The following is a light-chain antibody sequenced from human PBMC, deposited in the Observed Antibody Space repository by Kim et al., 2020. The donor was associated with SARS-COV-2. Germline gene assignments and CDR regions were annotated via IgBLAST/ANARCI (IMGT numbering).Light chain of an antibody. CDR1: QSVSGSY. Sequence: LSPGERATLSCRASQSVSGSYLVWYQQKPGQAPRLLIYGASSRATGIPDRFGGSGSGTDFTLTISRLEPEDFAVYYCQQYGSSPRTFGQGTKLEI. J-gene: IGKJ2*01. V-gene: IGKV3-20*01. CDR3: QQYGSSPRT. CDR2: GAS.